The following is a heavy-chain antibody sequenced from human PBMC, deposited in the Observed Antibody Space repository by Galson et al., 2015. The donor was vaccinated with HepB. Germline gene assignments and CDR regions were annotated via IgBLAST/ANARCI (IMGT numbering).Heavy chain of an antibody. J-gene: IGHJ5*02. CDR1: GGTFSSYA. V-gene: IGHV1-69*13. Sequence: SVKVSCKASGGTFSSYAISWVRQAPGQGLEWMGGIIPIFGTANYAQKFQGRVTITADESTSTAYMELSSLRSEDTAVYYCARVGSGPEAWGGWGSNWFDPWGQGTLVTVSS. CDR2: IIPIFGTA. CDR3: ARVGSGPEAWGGWGSNWFDP. D-gene: IGHD6-19*01.